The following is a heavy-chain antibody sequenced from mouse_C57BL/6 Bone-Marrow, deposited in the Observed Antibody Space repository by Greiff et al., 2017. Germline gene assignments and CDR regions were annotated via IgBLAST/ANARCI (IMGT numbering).Heavy chain of an antibody. CDR1: GFTFTSYW. CDR3: ARWYYHFDY. Sequence: QVQLQQPGAELVKPGASVKLSCKASGFTFTSYWMHWVKQRPGRGLEWIGRINPNSGGTKYNEKFKSKATLTVDNPSSTPYMQLSSLTSEDSAVYYCARWYYHFDYWGQGTTLTVSS. J-gene: IGHJ2*01. CDR2: INPNSGGT. D-gene: IGHD1-1*01. V-gene: IGHV1-72*01.